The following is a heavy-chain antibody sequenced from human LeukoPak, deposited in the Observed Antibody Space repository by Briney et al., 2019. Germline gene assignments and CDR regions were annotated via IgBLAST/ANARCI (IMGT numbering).Heavy chain of an antibody. CDR3: ARARVVPAAMYY. Sequence: PETLSLTCAVYGGSFRGYYWSWIRQPPGKGLEWIGEINHSGSTNYNPSLKSRVTISVDTSKNQFSLKLSSVTAADTAVYYCARARVVPAAMYYWGQGTLVTVSS. CDR2: INHSGST. J-gene: IGHJ4*02. D-gene: IGHD2-2*01. V-gene: IGHV4-34*01. CDR1: GGSFRGYY.